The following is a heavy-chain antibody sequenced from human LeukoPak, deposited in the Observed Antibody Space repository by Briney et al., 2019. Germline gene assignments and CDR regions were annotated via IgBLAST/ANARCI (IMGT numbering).Heavy chain of an antibody. CDR2: IYHSGST. D-gene: IGHD3-16*01. Sequence: SETLSLTCTASGGSISSGGYYWSWIRQPPGKGLEWIGYIYHSGSTYYNPSLKSRVTISVDKSKNQFSLKLSSVTAADTAVYYCARHRQGGATTRSIEYWGQGTLVTVSS. CDR3: ARHRQGGATTRSIEY. J-gene: IGHJ4*02. CDR1: GGSISSGGYY. V-gene: IGHV4-30-2*01.